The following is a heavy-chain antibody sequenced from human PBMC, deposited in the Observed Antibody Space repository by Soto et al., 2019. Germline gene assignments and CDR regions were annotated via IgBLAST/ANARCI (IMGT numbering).Heavy chain of an antibody. D-gene: IGHD6-6*01. Sequence: ASVKVSCKASGYTFTGYYMHWVRQAPGQGLEWMGWINPNSGGTNYAQKFQGRVTMTRDTSISTAYMELSRLRSDDTAVYYCARERGPTAARPVLVRANWFDPWGQGTLVTVSS. J-gene: IGHJ5*02. CDR1: GYTFTGYY. V-gene: IGHV1-2*02. CDR2: INPNSGGT. CDR3: ARERGPTAARPVLVRANWFDP.